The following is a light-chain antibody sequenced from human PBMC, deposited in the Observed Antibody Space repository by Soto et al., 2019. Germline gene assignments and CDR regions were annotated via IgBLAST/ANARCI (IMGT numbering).Light chain of an antibody. CDR3: QQFNNLPYS. V-gene: IGKV3-15*01. CDR2: GAS. J-gene: IGKJ2*03. CDR1: QRVTND. Sequence: EIVMTQSPATLSVSPGERVTLSCRASQRVTNDFAWYQQKPGQPPRLLIYGASTRATSIPARFSSSGSVTEFTLTISSLQSEDFALYFCQQFNNLPYSFGQGTKLEIK.